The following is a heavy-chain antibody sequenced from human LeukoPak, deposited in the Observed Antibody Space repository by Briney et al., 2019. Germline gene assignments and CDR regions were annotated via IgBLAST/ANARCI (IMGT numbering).Heavy chain of an antibody. J-gene: IGHJ6*03. CDR2: ISRDSKT. CDR3: ARGPQSGSDLKFYSHMDV. D-gene: IGHD6-25*01. V-gene: IGHV3-53*01. CDR1: GFTVTRNY. Sequence: GGSLRLSCAVSGFTVTRNYINWVRQAPGKGLEWISFISRDSKTNFADSVKGRFTISSDNSANMVYLQMNSLRVEDTAVYYCARGPQSGSDLKFYSHMDVWGKGTTVTVSS.